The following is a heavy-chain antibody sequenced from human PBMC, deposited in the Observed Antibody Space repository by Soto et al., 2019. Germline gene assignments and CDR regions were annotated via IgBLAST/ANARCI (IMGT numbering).Heavy chain of an antibody. Sequence: QVQLVESGGGVVQPGTSLRVSCVGSGFTFRSYVMHWVRQAPGKGLEWVALTSYDGSDKYYDDSVRGRCTISRDNSRNTVDLQMDSLRLADTALYYCARWGTTGGLDVWGQGTLVSVSS. V-gene: IGHV3-30*19. D-gene: IGHD3-16*01. J-gene: IGHJ1*01. CDR1: GFTFRSYV. CDR3: ARWGTTGGLDV. CDR2: TSYDGSDK.